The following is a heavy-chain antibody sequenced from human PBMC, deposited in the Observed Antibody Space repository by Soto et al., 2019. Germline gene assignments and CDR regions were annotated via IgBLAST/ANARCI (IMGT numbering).Heavy chain of an antibody. Sequence: GSLRLSCAASGFTFSSYGMHWVRQAPGKGLEWVSSISSSSSYIYYADSVKGRFTISRDNAKNSLYLQMNSLRAEDTAVYYCARGSEVAAAKPADYWGQGTLVTVSS. D-gene: IGHD2-15*01. V-gene: IGHV3-21*01. J-gene: IGHJ4*02. CDR3: ARGSEVAAAKPADY. CDR2: ISSSSSYI. CDR1: GFTFSSYG.